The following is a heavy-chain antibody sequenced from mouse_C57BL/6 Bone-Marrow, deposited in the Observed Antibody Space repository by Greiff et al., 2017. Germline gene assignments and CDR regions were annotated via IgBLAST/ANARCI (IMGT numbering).Heavy chain of an antibody. D-gene: IGHD2-4*01. V-gene: IGHV1-9*01. CDR2: ILPGSGST. Sequence: QVQLQQSGAELMKPGASVKLSCKASGFTFTGYWIEWVQQRPGHGLEWIGEILPGSGSTNYNETFKGKATFPADTSANTAYMQLSSLTTEDSDIDYCARETMITTIYYYAMDYWYQGTAVTVTA. J-gene: IGHJ4*01. CDR1: GFTFTGYW. CDR3: ARETMITTIYYYAMDY.